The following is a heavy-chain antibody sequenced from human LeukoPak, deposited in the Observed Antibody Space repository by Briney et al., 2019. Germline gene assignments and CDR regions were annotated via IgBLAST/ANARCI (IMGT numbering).Heavy chain of an antibody. Sequence: PGGSLRLSCAASGFTFSSYSMNWVRQARGKGLEWVSSISSSSSYIYYADSVKGRFTISRDNAKNSLYLQMNSLRAEDTAVYYCARDLQNTIFGVVIRYYMDVWGKGTTVTVSS. CDR3: ARDLQNTIFGVVIRYYMDV. J-gene: IGHJ6*03. D-gene: IGHD3-3*01. CDR1: GFTFSSYS. V-gene: IGHV3-21*01. CDR2: ISSSSSYI.